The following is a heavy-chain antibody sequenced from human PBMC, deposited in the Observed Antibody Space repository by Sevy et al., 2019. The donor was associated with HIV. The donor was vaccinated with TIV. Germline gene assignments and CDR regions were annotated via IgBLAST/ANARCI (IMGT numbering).Heavy chain of an antibody. Sequence: GGFLRLSCAASGFIFGSYAMNWVRQAPGKGLEWVAVISYDGSHKYYADSVKGRFTISRDSSKNTLYLQMHSLRTDDTAVYYCARDPGSSWSSFDYWGQGTLVTVSS. D-gene: IGHD6-13*01. V-gene: IGHV3-30-3*01. CDR2: ISYDGSHK. CDR3: ARDPGSSWSSFDY. CDR1: GFIFGSYA. J-gene: IGHJ4*02.